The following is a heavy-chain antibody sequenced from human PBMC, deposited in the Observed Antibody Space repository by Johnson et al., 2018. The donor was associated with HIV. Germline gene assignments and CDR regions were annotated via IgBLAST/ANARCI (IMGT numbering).Heavy chain of an antibody. CDR3: AKESETYGGNIGFQHAFDI. J-gene: IGHJ3*02. CDR2: ISYDGSNK. D-gene: IGHD4-23*01. Sequence: QVQLVESGGGVVQPGRSLRLSCAASGLTFSRFPMNWVRQAPGKGLEWVAVISYDGSNKYYADSVKGRFTVSRDNSKNTLYLQMNSLRADDTAVYYCAKESETYGGNIGFQHAFDIWGQGTMVTVSS. V-gene: IGHV3-30*04. CDR1: GLTFSRFP.